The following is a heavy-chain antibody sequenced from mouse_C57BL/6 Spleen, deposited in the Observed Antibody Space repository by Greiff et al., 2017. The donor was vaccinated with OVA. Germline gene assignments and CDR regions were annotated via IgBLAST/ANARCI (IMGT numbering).Heavy chain of an antibody. CDR3: AREGRSYWYFDV. CDR2: ISYSGST. CDR1: GYSITSGYD. V-gene: IGHV3-1*01. J-gene: IGHJ1*03. Sequence: EVHLVESGPGMVKPSQSLSLTCTVTGYSITSGYDWHWIRHFPGNKLEWMGYISYSGSTNYNPSLKSRISITHDTSKNHFFLKLNSVTTEDTATYYCAREGRSYWYFDVWGTGTTVTVSS.